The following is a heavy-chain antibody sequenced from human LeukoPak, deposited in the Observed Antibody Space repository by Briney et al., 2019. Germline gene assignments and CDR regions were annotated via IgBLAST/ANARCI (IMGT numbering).Heavy chain of an antibody. V-gene: IGHV3-74*01. CDR1: GFTFSSDW. CDR2: IDTDGSFT. D-gene: IGHD1-26*01. CDR3: IRGTVGAPGNDY. J-gene: IGHJ4*02. Sequence: GGSLRLSCAAAGFTFSSDWMHWVRQAPGKGLVWVSRIDTDGSFTSYADSVRGRFTISRDNDKNTWYLQMSSLRAEDTAVYYCIRGTVGAPGNDYWGQGTLVTVSS.